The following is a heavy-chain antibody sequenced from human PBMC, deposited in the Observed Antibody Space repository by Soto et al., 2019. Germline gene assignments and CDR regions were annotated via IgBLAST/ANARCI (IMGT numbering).Heavy chain of an antibody. CDR2: ISGSGSST. Sequence: EVQLLESGGGLVQPGGSLRLSCAASGFTFSSYAMSWVRQAPGKGLEWVSGISGSGSSTDNADSAKGRFIISRDNSKNTLYLQMNSRRAEDTATYYCANHPPHPHYYFYCMDVWGKGTPVTVSS. CDR3: ANHPPHPHYYFYCMDV. V-gene: IGHV3-23*01. CDR1: GFTFSSYA. J-gene: IGHJ6*03.